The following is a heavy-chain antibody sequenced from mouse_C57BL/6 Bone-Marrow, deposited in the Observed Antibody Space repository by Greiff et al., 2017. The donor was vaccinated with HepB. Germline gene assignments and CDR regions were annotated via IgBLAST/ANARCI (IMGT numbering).Heavy chain of an antibody. Sequence: QVQLQQPGAELVKPGASVKMSCKASGYTFTSYWITWVKQRHGQCLEWIGDIYPGSGSTNYNEKFKSKATLTVDTSSSTAYMQLSSLTSEDAAVYCSASNVGSPYAMGYWGRGTAVTVSA. V-gene: IGHV1-55*01. CDR3: ASNVGSPYAMGY. J-gene: IGHJ4*01. D-gene: IGHD1-1*01. CDR1: GYTFTSYW. CDR2: IYPGSGST.